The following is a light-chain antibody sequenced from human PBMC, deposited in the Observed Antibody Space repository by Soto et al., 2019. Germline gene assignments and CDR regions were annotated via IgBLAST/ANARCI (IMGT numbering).Light chain of an antibody. CDR1: QNINNY. J-gene: IGKJ1*01. V-gene: IGKV1-39*01. Sequence: DIQMTPSPSSLSASVGDRVTIACRASQNINNYLNWYQQKPGKAPKLMIYAASTLQRGVPSRFSGSGSGTDLTLTISSIQPEDFANYYCQQSYSSPRTFGQGTKLDIK. CDR2: AAS. CDR3: QQSYSSPRT.